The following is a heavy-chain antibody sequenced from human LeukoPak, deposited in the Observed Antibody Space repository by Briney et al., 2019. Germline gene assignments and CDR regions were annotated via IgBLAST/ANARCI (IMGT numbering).Heavy chain of an antibody. Sequence: GGSLRLSCAASGFTFHNYAIHWVRQAPGKGLEWASLTSGDGITTYFADSVKGRFTISRDNSKSSLFLQMNSLRTEDTALYYCARDHVYGGADYWGQGTLVTVSS. CDR3: ARDHVYGGADY. CDR2: TSGDGITT. CDR1: GFTFHNYA. J-gene: IGHJ4*02. V-gene: IGHV3-43*02. D-gene: IGHD5/OR15-5a*01.